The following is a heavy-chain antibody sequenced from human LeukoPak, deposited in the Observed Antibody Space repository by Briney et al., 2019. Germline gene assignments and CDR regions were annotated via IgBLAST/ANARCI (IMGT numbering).Heavy chain of an antibody. CDR3: ARESVVVPAAPHMDV. Sequence: SETLFLTCTVSGGSISSGDYYWSWIRQPPGKGLEWIGYIYYSGSTYYNPSLKSRVTISVDTSKNQFSLKLSSVTAADTAVYYCARESVVVPAAPHMDVWGQGTTVTVSS. V-gene: IGHV4-30-4*01. D-gene: IGHD2-2*01. J-gene: IGHJ6*02. CDR1: GGSISSGDYY. CDR2: IYYSGST.